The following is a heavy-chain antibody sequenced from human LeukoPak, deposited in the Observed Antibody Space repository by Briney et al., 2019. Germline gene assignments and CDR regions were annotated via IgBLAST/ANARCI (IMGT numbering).Heavy chain of an antibody. CDR3: AKDVDWFDP. Sequence: GGSLRLSCAASGFTFSSYGMHWVRQAPGKGLEWVAVISYDGSNKYYADSVKGRFTISRDNSKNTLYLQMNSLRAEDTAVYYCAKDVDWFDPWGQGTLVTVS. CDR2: ISYDGSNK. CDR1: GFTFSSYG. J-gene: IGHJ5*02. V-gene: IGHV3-30*18. D-gene: IGHD2-21*01.